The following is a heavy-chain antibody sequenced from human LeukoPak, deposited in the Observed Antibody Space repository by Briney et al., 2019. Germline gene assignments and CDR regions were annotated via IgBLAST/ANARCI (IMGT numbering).Heavy chain of an antibody. CDR1: GGSISSGGYY. J-gene: IGHJ4*02. D-gene: IGHD5-24*01. CDR2: INHSGTT. V-gene: IGHV4-31*03. Sequence: PSQTLSLTCTVSGGSISSGGYYWSWIRQHLGKGLEWIGYINHSGTTYYNPSLKSRVTISVDTSKNHFSLMLRSVTAADTAVYYCAREMATYFDYWGQGTLVTVSS. CDR3: AREMATYFDY.